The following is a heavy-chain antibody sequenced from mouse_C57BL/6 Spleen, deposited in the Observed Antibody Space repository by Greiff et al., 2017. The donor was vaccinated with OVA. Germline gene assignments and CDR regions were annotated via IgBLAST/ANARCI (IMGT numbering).Heavy chain of an antibody. CDR1: GFTFSSYA. CDR3: ARGSSYASYAMDY. D-gene: IGHD1-1*01. Sequence: DVMLVESGGGLVKPGGSLKLSCAASGFTFSSYAMSWVRQTPEKRLEWVATISDGGSYTYYPDNVKGRFTISRDNAKNNLYLQMSHLKSEDTAMYYCARGSSYASYAMDYWGQGTSVTVSS. J-gene: IGHJ4*01. CDR2: ISDGGSYT. V-gene: IGHV5-4*03.